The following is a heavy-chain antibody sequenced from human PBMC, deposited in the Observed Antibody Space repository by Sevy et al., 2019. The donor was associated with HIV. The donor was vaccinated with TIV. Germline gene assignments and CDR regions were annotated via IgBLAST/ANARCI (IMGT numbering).Heavy chain of an antibody. V-gene: IGHV4-34*01. CDR3: ARGRPRYYDSSGLRVYFDY. D-gene: IGHD3-22*01. CDR1: GGSFSGYY. Sequence: SETLSLTCAVHGGSFSGYYWSWIRQPPGKGLEWIGEINHSGSTNYNPSLKSRVTISVDTSKNQFSLKLSSVTAADTAVYYCARGRPRYYDSSGLRVYFDYWGQGTLVTVSS. J-gene: IGHJ4*02. CDR2: INHSGST.